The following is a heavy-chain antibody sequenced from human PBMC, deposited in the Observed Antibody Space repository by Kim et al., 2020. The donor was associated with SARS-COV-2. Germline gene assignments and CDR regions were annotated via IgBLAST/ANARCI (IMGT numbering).Heavy chain of an antibody. J-gene: IGHJ3*02. D-gene: IGHD3-22*01. Sequence: SVKVSCKASGGTFSSYAISWVRQAPGQGLEWMGGIIPIFGTANYAQKFQGRVTITADESTSTAYMELSSLRSEDTAVYYCASGGLRPPMIVVVMYAFDIWGQGTMVTVSS. CDR2: IIPIFGTA. CDR3: ASGGLRPPMIVVVMYAFDI. CDR1: GGTFSSYA. V-gene: IGHV1-69*13.